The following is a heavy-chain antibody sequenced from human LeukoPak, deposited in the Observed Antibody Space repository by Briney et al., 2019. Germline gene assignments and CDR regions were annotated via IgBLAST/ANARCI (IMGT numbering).Heavy chain of an antibody. J-gene: IGHJ3*02. CDR2: ISYDGSNK. Sequence: GGSLRLSCAASGFTFSSYGMHWVRQAPGKGLEWVAVISYDGSNKYYADSVKGRFTISRDNSKNTLYLQMNSLGAEDTAVYYCAKSLVAAAGRTAFDIWGQGTMVTVSS. CDR3: AKSLVAAAGRTAFDI. CDR1: GFTFSSYG. V-gene: IGHV3-30*18. D-gene: IGHD6-13*01.